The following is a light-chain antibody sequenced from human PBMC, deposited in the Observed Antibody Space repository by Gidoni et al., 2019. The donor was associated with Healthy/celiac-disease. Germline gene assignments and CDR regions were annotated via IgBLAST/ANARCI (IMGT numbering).Light chain of an antibody. CDR2: GAS. CDR1: QSVSSN. Sequence: EIVMTQSPATLSVSPGERATLSCRASQSVSSNLAWYQQNPGQAPRLLIYGASTRATGIPARFSGSGSGTEFTLTISRLQSEDFAVYHCQQYNNWPPLYTFGQGTKPEIK. V-gene: IGKV3-15*01. J-gene: IGKJ2*01. CDR3: QQYNNWPPLYT.